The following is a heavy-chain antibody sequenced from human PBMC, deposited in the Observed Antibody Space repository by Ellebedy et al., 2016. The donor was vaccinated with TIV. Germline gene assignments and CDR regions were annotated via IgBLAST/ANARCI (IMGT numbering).Heavy chain of an antibody. J-gene: IGHJ4*02. CDR1: GYTFTSYY. D-gene: IGHD1-20*01. Sequence: AASVKVSCKAFGYTFTSYYMHWVRQAPGQGLEWMGKINPSGGSTSYAQKFQGRVTMTRDTSTSTVYMELSSLRSEDTAVYYCARELGITGTTANFGYWGQGTLVTVSS. CDR2: INPSGGST. V-gene: IGHV1-46*01. CDR3: ARELGITGTTANFGY.